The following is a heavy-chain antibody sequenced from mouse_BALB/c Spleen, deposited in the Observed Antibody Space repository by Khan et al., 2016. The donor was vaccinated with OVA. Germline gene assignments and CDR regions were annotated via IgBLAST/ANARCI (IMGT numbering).Heavy chain of an antibody. D-gene: IGHD1-1*02. CDR3: ARANALWPKDY. Sequence: VQLQQSEAELVKPGASVKLSCTASGFNITDTCLHWVKQTPEQGLEWIGWIDPANGDTTYDPKFQAKATITADTPSNIAYLQLSSLTSEYTAGYGGARANALWPKDYWGEGTSVTVSS. J-gene: IGHJ4*01. CDR2: IDPANGDT. CDR1: GFNITDTC. V-gene: IGHV14-3*02.